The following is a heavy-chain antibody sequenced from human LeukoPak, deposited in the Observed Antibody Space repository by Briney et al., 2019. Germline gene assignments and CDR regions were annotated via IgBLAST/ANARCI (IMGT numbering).Heavy chain of an antibody. CDR1: GASMSSSY. V-gene: IGHV4-4*07. CDR2: IYTSGVT. Sequence: PETLSLTCTVSGASMSSSYWSWIRQPAGKGLEWIGRIYTSGVTSYNPSLKSRVIMSIDASKNQFSLNLSSVIAADTAVYYCSRGSYNSWSWGQGTLVTVSS. J-gene: IGHJ5*02. D-gene: IGHD3-10*01. CDR3: SRGSYNSWS.